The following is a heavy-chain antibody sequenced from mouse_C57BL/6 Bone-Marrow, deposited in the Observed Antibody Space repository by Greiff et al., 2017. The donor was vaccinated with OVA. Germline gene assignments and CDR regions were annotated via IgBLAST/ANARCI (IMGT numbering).Heavy chain of an antibody. D-gene: IGHD1-1*01. Sequence: EVKLMESGGGLVQPGGSLSLSCAASGFTFTDYYMSWVRQPPGKALEWLGFIRNKANGYTTEYSASVKGRFTISRDNSQSILYLQMNALRAEDSATYYCARYTTVPYYFDYWGQGTTLTVSS. CDR2: IRNKANGYTT. J-gene: IGHJ2*01. CDR3: ARYTTVPYYFDY. CDR1: GFTFTDYY. V-gene: IGHV7-3*01.